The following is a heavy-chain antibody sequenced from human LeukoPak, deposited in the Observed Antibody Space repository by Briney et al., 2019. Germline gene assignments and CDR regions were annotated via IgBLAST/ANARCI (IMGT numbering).Heavy chain of an antibody. CDR1: GFTFSCCA. CDR2: TSSNGGST. Sequence: PGGSLGLSCSASGFTFSCCAMHWVRLAPGTGLEYVSGTSSNGGSTYYADSMKGRFTISRDNSKNTLYLQMSSLRPEDTAVYYCVKVWVATIVAPRHFDYWGQGTLVTVSS. J-gene: IGHJ4*02. V-gene: IGHV3-64D*09. D-gene: IGHD5-24*01. CDR3: VKVWVATIVAPRHFDY.